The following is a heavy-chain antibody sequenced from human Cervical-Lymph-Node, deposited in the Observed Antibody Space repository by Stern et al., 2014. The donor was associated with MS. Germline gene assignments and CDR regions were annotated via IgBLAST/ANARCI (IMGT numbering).Heavy chain of an antibody. CDR1: GFTFSSYD. Sequence: VQLVQSGGGLVQPGGSLRLSCAASGFTFSSYDMHWVRQATGTGLEWVSAIGTAGDTYYPGSVKGRFTISRENAKNSLYLQMNSLRAGDTAVYYCARDRGYGLFDLWGRGTLVTVSS. D-gene: IGHD2-15*01. V-gene: IGHV3-13*01. CDR2: IGTAGDT. J-gene: IGHJ2*01. CDR3: ARDRGYGLFDL.